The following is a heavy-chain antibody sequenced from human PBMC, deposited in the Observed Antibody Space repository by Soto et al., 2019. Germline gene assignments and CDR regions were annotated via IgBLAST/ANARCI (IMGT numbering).Heavy chain of an antibody. D-gene: IGHD2-2*01. V-gene: IGHV3-66*01. CDR3: ARSRPAARVVDAFDI. CDR1: GFTVSSNY. Sequence: EVQLVESGGGLVQPGGSLRLSCAASGFTVSSNYMSWVRQAPGKGLEWVSVIYSGGSTYYADSVKGSFTISRDNSKNTLYLQMNSLRAEDTAVYYCARSRPAARVVDAFDIWGQGTMVTVSS. J-gene: IGHJ3*02. CDR2: IYSGGST.